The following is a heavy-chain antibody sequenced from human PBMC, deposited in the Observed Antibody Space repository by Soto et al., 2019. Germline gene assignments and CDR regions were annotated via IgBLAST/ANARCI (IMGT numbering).Heavy chain of an antibody. D-gene: IGHD3-22*01. CDR1: CSPISSYY. Sequence: PSLTLPHTCTVSCSPISSYYWSWFRQPPGQGLEWVGYIYYTGTTTYNPSLKSRVTISVDASKSQFSLNLRSVTAADTAVYYCARLGDYYQAFDYWAHGALVTVSS. V-gene: IGHV4-59*08. J-gene: IGHJ4*01. CDR2: IYYTGTT. CDR3: ARLGDYYQAFDY.